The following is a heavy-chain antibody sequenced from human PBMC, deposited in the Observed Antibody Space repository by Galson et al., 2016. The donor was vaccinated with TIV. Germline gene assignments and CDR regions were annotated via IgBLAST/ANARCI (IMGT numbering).Heavy chain of an antibody. Sequence: SLRLSCAASGFTFSDYWVHWVRQTPGKGLEWVANIKQDGSEKYYVDSVKGRFTISRDNAKSSLFLQMNSLGAEDTAVYYCARRYFDLWGRGTLVTVSS. J-gene: IGHJ2*01. CDR1: GFTFSDYW. CDR2: IKQDGSEK. V-gene: IGHV3-7*01. CDR3: ARRYFDL.